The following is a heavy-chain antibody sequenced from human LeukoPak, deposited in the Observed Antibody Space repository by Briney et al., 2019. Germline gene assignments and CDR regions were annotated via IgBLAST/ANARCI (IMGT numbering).Heavy chain of an antibody. CDR3: ASRTHYDFWSGYYYYMDV. D-gene: IGHD3-3*01. J-gene: IGHJ6*03. Sequence: SETLSLTCAVYGGSFSGYYWSWIRQPPGKGLEWIGEINHSGSTNYNPSLKSRVTISVDTSKNQFSLRLSSVTAADTAVYYCASRTHYDFWSGYYYYMDVWGKGTTVTVSS. CDR2: INHSGST. V-gene: IGHV4-34*01. CDR1: GGSFSGYY.